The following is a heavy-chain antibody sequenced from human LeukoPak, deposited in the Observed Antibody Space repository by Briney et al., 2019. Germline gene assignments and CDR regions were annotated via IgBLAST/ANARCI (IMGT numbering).Heavy chain of an antibody. D-gene: IGHD6-13*01. J-gene: IGHJ5*02. CDR3: ARGQLVLYNWFDP. CDR1: GGSISSYY. CDR2: IYYSGST. V-gene: IGHV4-59*01. Sequence: SETLSLTCTVSGGSISSYYWSWIRQPPGKGLEWIGYIYYSGSTNYNPSLKSRVTISVDTSKNQFSLKLSPVTAADTAVYYCARGQLVLYNWFDPWGQGTLVTVSS.